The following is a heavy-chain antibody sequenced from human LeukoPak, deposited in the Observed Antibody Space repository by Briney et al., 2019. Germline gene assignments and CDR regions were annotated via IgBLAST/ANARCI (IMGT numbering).Heavy chain of an antibody. CDR2: INPNTDAT. CDR1: GNTLTVYY. D-gene: IGHD3-16*01. V-gene: IGHV1-2*02. CDR3: AMSYATSILDF. Sequence: ASVKVSCRPPGNTLTVYYPHWVPQAPGQGLEWMGWINPNTDATDSAQKLQSSLTTTRDTSISTAYMNLSRLGSDNTAMYYCAMSYATSILDFWGQGTLVIVSS. J-gene: IGHJ4*02.